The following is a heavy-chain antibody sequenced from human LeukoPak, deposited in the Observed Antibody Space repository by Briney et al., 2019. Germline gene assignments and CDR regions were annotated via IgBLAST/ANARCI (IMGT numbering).Heavy chain of an antibody. CDR2: INPNSGVT. Sequence: ASVKVSCKASGYTFTSYDINWVRQAPGQGLEWMGWINPNSGVTNYAQKFQGRGTMTRDTYISTAYMELSRLRSDDTAVYYCARVKRKKGYDSSGSQDAFDIWGQGTMVTVSS. D-gene: IGHD3-22*01. V-gene: IGHV1-2*02. CDR3: ARVKRKKGYDSSGSQDAFDI. CDR1: GYTFTSYD. J-gene: IGHJ3*02.